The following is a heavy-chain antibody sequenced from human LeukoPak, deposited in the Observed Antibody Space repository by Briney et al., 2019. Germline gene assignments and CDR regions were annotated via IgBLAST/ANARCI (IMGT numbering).Heavy chain of an antibody. CDR3: AGKSRGDYDSSGYYLPPAFDI. CDR1: GYSISSGYY. CDR2: IYHSGST. J-gene: IGHJ3*02. Sequence: SETLSLTCTVSGYSISSGYYWGWIRQPPGKGLEWIGSIYHSGSTYYNPSLKSRVTISVDTSKNQFSLKLSSVTAADTAVYYCAGKSRGDYDSSGYYLPPAFDIWGQGTMVTVSS. V-gene: IGHV4-38-2*02. D-gene: IGHD3-22*01.